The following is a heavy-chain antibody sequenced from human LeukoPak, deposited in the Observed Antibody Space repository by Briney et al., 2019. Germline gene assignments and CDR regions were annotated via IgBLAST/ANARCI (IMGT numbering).Heavy chain of an antibody. J-gene: IGHJ4*02. CDR1: GFTFSSYA. CDR2: ISGSGGST. D-gene: IGHD1-20*01. V-gene: IGHV3-23*01. Sequence: GGSLRLSCAAPGFTFSSYAMSWVRQAPGKGLEWVSAISGSGGSTYYADSVKGRFTISRDNSKNTLYLQMNSLRVEDTAVYYCARRITGTTSDSFDSWGKGTLVTVSS. CDR3: ARRITGTTSDSFDS.